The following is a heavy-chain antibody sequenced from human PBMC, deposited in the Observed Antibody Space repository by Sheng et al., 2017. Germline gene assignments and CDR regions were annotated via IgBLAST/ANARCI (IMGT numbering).Heavy chain of an antibody. Sequence: QVQLVQSGAEVKKPGSSVKVSCKASGGTFSSYAISWVRQAPGQGLEWMGGIIPIFGTANYAQKFQGRVTITADESTSTAYMELSSLRSEDTAVYYCARDPGGQDHDSGYMFDYWGQGTLVTVSS. V-gene: IGHV1-69*13. CDR2: IIPIFGTA. D-gene: IGHD5-12*01. J-gene: IGHJ4*02. CDR1: GGTFSSYA. CDR3: ARDPGGQDHDSGYMFDY.